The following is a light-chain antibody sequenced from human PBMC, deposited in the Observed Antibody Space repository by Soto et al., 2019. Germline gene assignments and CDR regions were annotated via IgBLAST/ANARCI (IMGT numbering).Light chain of an antibody. CDR3: QQYYSFPWT. J-gene: IGKJ1*01. V-gene: IGKV1-5*03. CDR2: RAS. CDR1: QSIHTW. Sequence: DIQMTQSPPTLSASVGDRVTITCRASQSIHTWLARYQQKPGKAPNLLIYRASTLEGGVPPRFSGSGSGTDFTLTVSSLQPDDLATYYCQQYYSFPWTFGRGTKVDIK.